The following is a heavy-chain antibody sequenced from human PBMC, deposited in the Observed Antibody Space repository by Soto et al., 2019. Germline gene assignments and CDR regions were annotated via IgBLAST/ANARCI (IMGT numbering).Heavy chain of an antibody. Sequence: GGSLRLSCAASGFTFSTFAMSWVRQAPGKGLEWVSTISGGGDGTYYADSVKGRFTISRDNSKNTVYLQMDSLRAEDTAVYYCAKDRPTTSSSKMDVWGKGTTVTVSS. J-gene: IGHJ6*04. D-gene: IGHD6-6*01. CDR3: AKDRPTTSSSKMDV. CDR1: GFTFSTFA. V-gene: IGHV3-23*01. CDR2: ISGGGDGT.